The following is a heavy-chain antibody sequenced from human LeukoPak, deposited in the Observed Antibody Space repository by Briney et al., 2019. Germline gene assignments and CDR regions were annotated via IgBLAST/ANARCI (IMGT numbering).Heavy chain of an antibody. J-gene: IGHJ4*02. CDR2: ISAHNGNT. CDR1: GCTCTSYG. Sequence: SVKVSCKASGCTCTSYGSSWVRQAPGQGLEWMGWISAHNGNTNYEQKLQGRVTITTDTSTSTAYMELRSLRSDDTAVYYCARDSSGYSGYWGQGTLVTVSS. V-gene: IGHV1-18*01. D-gene: IGHD3-22*01. CDR3: ARDSSGYSGY.